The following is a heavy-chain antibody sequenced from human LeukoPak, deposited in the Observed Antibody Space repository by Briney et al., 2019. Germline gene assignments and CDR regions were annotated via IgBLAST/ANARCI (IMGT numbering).Heavy chain of an antibody. D-gene: IGHD3-3*01. CDR1: GFTFSSYS. Sequence: GGSLRLSCAASGFTFSSYSMNWVRQAPGKGLEWVSSISSSSSYIYYADSVKGRFTISRDNAKNSLYLQMNSLRAEDTAVYYCARAPGWLISNFDYWGQGTLVTVSS. J-gene: IGHJ4*02. CDR3: ARAPGWLISNFDY. V-gene: IGHV3-21*01. CDR2: ISSSSSYI.